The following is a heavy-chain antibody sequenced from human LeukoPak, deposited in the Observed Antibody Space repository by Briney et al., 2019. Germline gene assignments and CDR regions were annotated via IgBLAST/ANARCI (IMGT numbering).Heavy chain of an antibody. Sequence: PSGTLSLTCAVYGGSFSGYYWSWIRQPPGKGLEWIGEINHSGSTNYNPSLKSRVAMSVDTSKSQFSLKLSSVTAADTAVYYCARDRSSGWFDYWGQGTLVTVSS. CDR2: INHSGST. CDR3: ARDRSSGWFDY. D-gene: IGHD6-19*01. CDR1: GGSFSGYY. J-gene: IGHJ4*02. V-gene: IGHV4-34*09.